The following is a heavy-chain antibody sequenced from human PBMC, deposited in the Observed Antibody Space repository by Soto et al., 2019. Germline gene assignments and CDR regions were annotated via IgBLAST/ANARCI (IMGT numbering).Heavy chain of an antibody. V-gene: IGHV4-59*01. D-gene: IGHD2-15*01. Sequence: SETLSLTCTVSGGSISSYYWSWIRQPPGKGLEWIGYIYYSGSTNYNPSLKSRVTISVDTSKNQFSLKLSSVTAADTAVYYCARVGILYFFDYWGQGTLVTVSS. CDR2: IYYSGST. CDR1: GGSISSYY. CDR3: ARVGILYFFDY. J-gene: IGHJ4*02.